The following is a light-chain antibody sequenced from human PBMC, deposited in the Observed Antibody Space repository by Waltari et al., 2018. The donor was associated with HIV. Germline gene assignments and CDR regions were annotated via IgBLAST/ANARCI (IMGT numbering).Light chain of an antibody. V-gene: IGLV1-40*01. Sequence: QSVLTQPPSVSGAPGQSVSISCTGTTSNIETTYDVHWYQQLPGAAPKLLVYGNNNRPSGVPARFSGSKSGTSASLAITGLQSEDEAFYYCQSYDSSLAAVIFGGGTKLTVL. CDR2: GNN. CDR1: TSNIETTYD. CDR3: QSYDSSLAAVI. J-gene: IGLJ2*01.